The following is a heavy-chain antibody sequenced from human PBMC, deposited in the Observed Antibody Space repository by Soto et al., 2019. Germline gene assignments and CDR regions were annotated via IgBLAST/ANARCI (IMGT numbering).Heavy chain of an antibody. CDR1: GFTFSDRY. CDR3: VRGYRGFDY. D-gene: IGHD5-12*01. V-gene: IGHV3-72*01. CDR2: SRNKANSYTT. J-gene: IGHJ4*02. Sequence: EVQLVESGGGLVPPGGSLRLSCEVSGFTFSDRYMDWVRQAPGRGLEWVGRSRNKANSYTTEYATSVKGRVTVSRDDSKNLLFLQMNSLNTEETVVYSGVRGYRGFDYWGQGALVSGSS.